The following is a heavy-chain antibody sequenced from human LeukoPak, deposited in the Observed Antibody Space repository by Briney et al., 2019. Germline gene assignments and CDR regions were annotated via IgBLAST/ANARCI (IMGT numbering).Heavy chain of an antibody. J-gene: IGHJ6*03. CDR3: ARFSEVYYYVDV. V-gene: IGHV3-20*04. CDR2: INWNGGST. Sequence: GGSLRLSCAASGFTFDDYAMSWVRQAPGKGLEWVSGINWNGGSTGYADSVKGRFTISRDNAKNSLYLQMNSLRAEDTAVYYCARFSEVYYYVDVWGTGTTVTVSS. D-gene: IGHD2/OR15-2a*01. CDR1: GFTFDDYA.